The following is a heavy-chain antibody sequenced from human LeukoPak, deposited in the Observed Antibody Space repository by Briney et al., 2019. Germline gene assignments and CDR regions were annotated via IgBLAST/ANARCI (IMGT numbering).Heavy chain of an antibody. Sequence: ASVKVSCKASGYTFTGYYMHWVRQAPGQGLEWMGWINPSSGGTNYAQKFQGRVTMTRDTSISTAYMELSRLRSDDTAVYYCARVPRKPYCSSTSCYVDYWGQGTLVTVSS. CDR1: GYTFTGYY. D-gene: IGHD2-2*01. V-gene: IGHV1-2*02. CDR3: ARVPRKPYCSSTSCYVDY. CDR2: INPSSGGT. J-gene: IGHJ4*02.